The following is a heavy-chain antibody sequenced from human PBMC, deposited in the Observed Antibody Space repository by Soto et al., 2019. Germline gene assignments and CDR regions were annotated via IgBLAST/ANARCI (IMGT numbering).Heavy chain of an antibody. Sequence: PGESLKISCNGSGYSFTSYWIGWVRQMPGKGLEWMGIIYPGDSDTRYSPSFQGQVTISADKSISTAYLQWSSLKASDTAMYYCARLPKLGYYYYGMDVWGQGTTVTV. D-gene: IGHD7-27*01. CDR3: ARLPKLGYYYYGMDV. CDR1: GYSFTSYW. J-gene: IGHJ6*02. CDR2: IYPGDSDT. V-gene: IGHV5-51*01.